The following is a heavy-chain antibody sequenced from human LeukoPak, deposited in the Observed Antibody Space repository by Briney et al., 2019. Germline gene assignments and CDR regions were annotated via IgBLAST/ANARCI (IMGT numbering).Heavy chain of an antibody. CDR2: INHSGST. V-gene: IGHV4-34*01. Sequence: SETLSLTCAAYGGSFSGYYWSWIRQPPGKGLEWIGEINHSGSTNYNPSLKSRVTISVDTSKNQFSLKLSSVTAADTAVYYCARGSGYDYNLDYWGQGTLVTVSS. CDR3: ARGSGYDYNLDY. D-gene: IGHD5-12*01. J-gene: IGHJ4*02. CDR1: GGSFSGYY.